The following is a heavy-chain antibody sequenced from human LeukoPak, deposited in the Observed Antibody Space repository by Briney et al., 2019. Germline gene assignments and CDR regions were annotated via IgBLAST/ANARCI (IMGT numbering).Heavy chain of an antibody. Sequence: SETLSLTCAVYGGSFSGYYWSWIRQPPGKGLEWIGEINHSGSTNYNPSLKSRVTISVDTSKNQFSLKLSSVTAADTAVYYCARGVGYYCSSTNCPLGYRGQGTLVTVSS. V-gene: IGHV4-34*01. J-gene: IGHJ4*02. CDR3: ARGVGYYCSSTNCPLGY. CDR1: GGSFSGYY. D-gene: IGHD2-2*01. CDR2: INHSGST.